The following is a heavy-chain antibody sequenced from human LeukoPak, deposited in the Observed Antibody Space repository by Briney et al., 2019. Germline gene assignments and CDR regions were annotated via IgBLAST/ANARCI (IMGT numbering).Heavy chain of an antibody. CDR3: ARDTNGLAY. J-gene: IGHJ4*02. D-gene: IGHD2-8*01. CDR1: GFTFSSHR. Sequence: GGSLRLSCAASGFTFSSHRMHWVRQAPGKGLVWVSCVSTDGSTTNYADSVKRRFTISRDNAKNTLYLQMNSLRVEDTAVYYCARDTNGLAYWGLGTRVTVSS. V-gene: IGHV3-74*01. CDR2: VSTDGSTT.